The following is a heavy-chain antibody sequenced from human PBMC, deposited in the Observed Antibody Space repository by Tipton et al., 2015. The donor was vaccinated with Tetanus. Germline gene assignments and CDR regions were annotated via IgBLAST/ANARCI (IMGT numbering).Heavy chain of an antibody. D-gene: IGHD3-3*01. CDR3: TSGYDFWSGFPPR. J-gene: IGHJ4*02. CDR1: GLTFSGSA. Sequence: GSLRLSCAASGLTFSGSAIHWVRQASGKGLEWVGRIRSRTNSYATEYAASVKGRFSFSRDDSKNTASRQMNNLKIEDTAMYFCTSGYDFWSGFPPRWGQGSLFTVSS. CDR2: IRSRTNSYAT. V-gene: IGHV3-73*01.